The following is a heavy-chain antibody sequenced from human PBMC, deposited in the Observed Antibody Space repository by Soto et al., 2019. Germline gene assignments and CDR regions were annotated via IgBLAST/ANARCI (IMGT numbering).Heavy chain of an antibody. CDR3: ARGRSIVGATDWFDP. J-gene: IGHJ5*02. V-gene: IGHV4-30-2*01. D-gene: IGHD1-26*01. CDR1: GGSISSGGYS. Sequence: PSETLSLTCTVSGGSISSGGYSWSWIRQPPGKGLEWIGYIYHSGSTYYNPSLKSRVTISVDRSKNQFSLKLSSVTAADTAVYYCARGRSIVGATDWFDPWGQGTLVPVSS. CDR2: IYHSGST.